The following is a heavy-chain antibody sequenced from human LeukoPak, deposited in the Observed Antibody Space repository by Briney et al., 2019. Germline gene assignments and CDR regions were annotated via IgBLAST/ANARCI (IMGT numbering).Heavy chain of an antibody. CDR3: ARHPCSGGSCRSYFDY. J-gene: IGHJ4*02. D-gene: IGHD2-15*01. Sequence: GESLKISCKGSGYSFTSYWIGWVRQMPGKGLEWMGIIYPGDSDTRYSPSFQGQVTISADKSISTAYLQWSSLKASDTAMYYCARHPCSGGSCRSYFDYWGQGTLVTVSS. V-gene: IGHV5-51*01. CDR1: GYSFTSYW. CDR2: IYPGDSDT.